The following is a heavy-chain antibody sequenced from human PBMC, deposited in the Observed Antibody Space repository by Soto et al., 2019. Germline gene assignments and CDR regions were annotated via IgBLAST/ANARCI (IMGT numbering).Heavy chain of an antibody. D-gene: IGHD1-26*01. J-gene: IGHJ3*02. Sequence: QVQLVQSGAEVKKPGSSVKVSCKASGGTFSSYAISWVRQAPGQGLDWMGGIIPIFGTANYAQKFQGRVTMTADESTSTAYMELSSLRSEDTAVYYCARDREEIVGARGNAFDIWGQVTMVTVSS. CDR3: ARDREEIVGARGNAFDI. CDR2: IIPIFGTA. V-gene: IGHV1-69*01. CDR1: GGTFSSYA.